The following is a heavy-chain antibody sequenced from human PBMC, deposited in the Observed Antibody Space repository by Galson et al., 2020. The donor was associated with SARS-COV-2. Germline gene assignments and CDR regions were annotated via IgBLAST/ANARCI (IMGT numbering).Heavy chain of an antibody. Sequence: ASVKVSCTASGYTFTDYYLHWVRQAPGQGPEWMGWSNPNSGGTNYAQRFKGRVTMTRDTSIDTAYLELNILTSDDAAVYYCARGRDDNYFDSWGQGTAVAVS. V-gene: IGHV1-2*02. CDR1: GYTFTDYY. D-gene: IGHD1-1*01. CDR2: SNPNSGGT. CDR3: ARGRDDNYFDS. J-gene: IGHJ4*02.